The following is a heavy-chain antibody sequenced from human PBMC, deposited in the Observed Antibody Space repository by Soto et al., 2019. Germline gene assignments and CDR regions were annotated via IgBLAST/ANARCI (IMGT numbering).Heavy chain of an antibody. V-gene: IGHV5-51*01. J-gene: IGHJ5*02. D-gene: IGHD3-3*01. Sequence: GESLKISCKGSGYSFTSYWIGWVRQMPGKGLEWMGIIYPGDSDTRYSPSFQGQVTISADKSISTAYLQWSSLKASDTAMYYCARQGGVLRFRGGFDPWGQGTLVTVSS. CDR2: IYPGDSDT. CDR3: ARQGGVLRFRGGFDP. CDR1: GYSFTSYW.